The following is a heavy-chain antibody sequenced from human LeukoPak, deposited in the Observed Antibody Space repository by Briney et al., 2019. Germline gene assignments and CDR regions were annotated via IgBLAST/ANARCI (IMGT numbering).Heavy chain of an antibody. J-gene: IGHJ5*01. CDR2: ISADGTP. Sequence: PGGSLRLSCTASGFTINNIYMHWIRQAPGKGLEWVSVISADGTPRYADSVKGRFTMSRDSPKNTLFLQMNSLRADDTAVYYCARGRDVDSWGQGTLVTVSS. CDR1: GFTINNIY. V-gene: IGHV3-53*01. CDR3: ARGRDVDS.